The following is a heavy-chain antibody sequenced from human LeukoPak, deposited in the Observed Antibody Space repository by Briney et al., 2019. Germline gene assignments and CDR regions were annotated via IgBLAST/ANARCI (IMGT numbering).Heavy chain of an antibody. Sequence: PSETLSLTCTVSGGSISSSSYYWGWIRQPPGKGLEWIGSIYHSGSTYYNPSLKSRVTISVDTSKNQFSLKLNSVTAADTAVYYCARDFFAKSATFVAFDIWGPGTMVTVSS. CDR3: ARDFFAKSATFVAFDI. V-gene: IGHV4-39*07. J-gene: IGHJ3*02. CDR1: GGSISSSSYY. CDR2: IYHSGST. D-gene: IGHD3-16*01.